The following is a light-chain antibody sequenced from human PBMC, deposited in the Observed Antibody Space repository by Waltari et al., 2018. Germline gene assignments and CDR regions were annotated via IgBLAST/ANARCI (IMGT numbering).Light chain of an antibody. Sequence: IVLTQSPGTLSLSPGGRATLSCGASQNIGHYLAWYQQKPGQAPRLLIYASSTRAAGIPDRFSGSGSGADFSLTITRLEPDDFAVYYCQHHFRLPATFGQGTKV. J-gene: IGKJ1*01. V-gene: IGKV3-20*01. CDR1: QNIGHY. CDR2: ASS. CDR3: QHHFRLPAT.